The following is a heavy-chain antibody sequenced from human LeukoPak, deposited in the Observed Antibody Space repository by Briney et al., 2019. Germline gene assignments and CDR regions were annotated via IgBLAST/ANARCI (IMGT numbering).Heavy chain of an antibody. J-gene: IGHJ4*02. D-gene: IGHD3-22*01. CDR2: IKQDGSEK. V-gene: IGHV3-7*01. CDR3: ARDTSEWVLGYYRGTVWSFDY. CDR1: GFTFSSYW. Sequence: GGSLRLSCAASGFTFSSYWMSWVRQAPGKGLEWVANIKQDGSEKYYVDSVKGRFTISRDNAKNSLYLQMNSLRAEDTAVYYCARDTSEWVLGYYRGTVWSFDYWGQGTLVTVSS.